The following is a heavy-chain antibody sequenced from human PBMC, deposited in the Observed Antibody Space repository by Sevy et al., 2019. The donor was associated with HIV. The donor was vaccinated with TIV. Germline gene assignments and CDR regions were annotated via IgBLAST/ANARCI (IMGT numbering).Heavy chain of an antibody. J-gene: IGHJ6*02. D-gene: IGHD3-16*01. CDR3: VREDLVLGEDNYYGMDV. CDR1: GFTVSDNY. Sequence: GGSLRLSCAVSGFTVSDNYMNWVRQAPGKGLEWVSIIYIAGRTYYAEAVRGRFTISRDKAKNRLYLQMNSLRVEDTAVYYCVREDLVLGEDNYYGMDVWGQGTTVTVSS. CDR2: IYIAGRT. V-gene: IGHV3-53*01.